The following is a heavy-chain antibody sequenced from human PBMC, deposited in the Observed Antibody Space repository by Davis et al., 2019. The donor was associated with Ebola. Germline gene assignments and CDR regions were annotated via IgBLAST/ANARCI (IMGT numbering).Heavy chain of an antibody. CDR3: TTGREGYSYGYEDY. V-gene: IGHV3-23*01. Sequence: GGSLRLSCAASGFTFSSYAMSWVRQAPGKGLEWVSAISGSGGSTYYADSVKGRFTISRDNSKNTLYLQMNSLKTEDTAVYYCTTGREGYSYGYEDYWGQGTLVTVSS. CDR1: GFTFSSYA. CDR2: ISGSGGST. D-gene: IGHD5-18*01. J-gene: IGHJ4*02.